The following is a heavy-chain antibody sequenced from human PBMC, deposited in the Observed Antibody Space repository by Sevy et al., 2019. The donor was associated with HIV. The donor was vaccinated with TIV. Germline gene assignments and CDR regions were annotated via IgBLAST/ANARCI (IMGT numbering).Heavy chain of an antibody. J-gene: IGHJ4*02. V-gene: IGHV3-23*01. CDR3: AKVTEVAATQPYFDY. D-gene: IGHD2-15*01. CDR2: ISGSGGST. Sequence: GGSLRLSCAASGFTFSSYAMSWVRQAPGKGLEWVSAISGSGGSTYYADSVKGQCTISRDNSKNTLYLQMNSLRAEDTAVYYCAKVTEVAATQPYFDYWGQGTLVTVSS. CDR1: GFTFSSYA.